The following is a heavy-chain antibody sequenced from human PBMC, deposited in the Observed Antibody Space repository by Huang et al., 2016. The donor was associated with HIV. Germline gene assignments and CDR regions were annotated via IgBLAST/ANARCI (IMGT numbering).Heavy chain of an antibody. V-gene: IGHV3-49*03. CDR1: GFTFRDYV. Sequence: TASGFTFRDYVMSWFRQAPGKGLEWVGFVRSIGYGGTTEYAASVKGRFTISRDDSKSVDYLQMNSLKTEDTAVYYCTRISRYDSSGYYPLGTFDIWGQGTLVTVSS. CDR2: VRSIGYGGTT. D-gene: IGHD3-22*01. CDR3: TRISRYDSSGYYPLGTFDI. J-gene: IGHJ3*02.